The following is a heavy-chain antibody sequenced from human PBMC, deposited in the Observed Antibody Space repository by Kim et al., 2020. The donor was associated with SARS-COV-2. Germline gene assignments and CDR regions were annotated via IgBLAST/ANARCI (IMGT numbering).Heavy chain of an antibody. J-gene: IGHJ5*01. D-gene: IGHD4-17*01. CDR2: VSDSSNGT. V-gene: IGHV3-23*01. CDR1: SGYA. CDR3: AKAFYGDYS. Sequence: GGSLRLSCAALSGYAMSWVRQAPGKGLQWVAGVSDSSNGTYYADSVKGRFTISRDNSKNTVYLQMNSLRAEDTAIYYCAKAFYGDYSRGQETLVTVSS.